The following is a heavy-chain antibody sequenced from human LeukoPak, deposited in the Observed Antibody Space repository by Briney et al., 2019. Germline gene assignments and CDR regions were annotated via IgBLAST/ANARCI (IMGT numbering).Heavy chain of an antibody. CDR3: AREIPLVGATDY. J-gene: IGHJ4*02. CDR2: IYTSGST. CDR1: GGSISSYY. D-gene: IGHD1-26*01. V-gene: IGHV4-4*07. Sequence: SETQSLTCTVSGGSISSYYWSWIRQPAGKGLEWIGRIYTSGSTNYNPSLKSRVTMSVDTSKNQFSLKLSSVTAADTAVYYCAREIPLVGATDYWGQGTLVTVSS.